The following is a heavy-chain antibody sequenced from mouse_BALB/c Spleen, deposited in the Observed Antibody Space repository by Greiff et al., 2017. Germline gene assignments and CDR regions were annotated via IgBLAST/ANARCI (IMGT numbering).Heavy chain of an antibody. CDR1: GYTFTDYN. CDR2: IYPYNGGT. D-gene: IGHD2-3*01. V-gene: IGHV1S29*02. J-gene: IGHJ1*01. CDR3: ARKGDGPYWYFDV. Sequence: VQLQQSGPELVKPGASVKISCKASGYTFTDYNMHWVKQSHGKSLEWIGYIYPYNGGTGYNQKFKSKATLTVDNSSSTAYMELRSLTSEDSAVYFCARKGDGPYWYFDVWGAGTTVTVSS.